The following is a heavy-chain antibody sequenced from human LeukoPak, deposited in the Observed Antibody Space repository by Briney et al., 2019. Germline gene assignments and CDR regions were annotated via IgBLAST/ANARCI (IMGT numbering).Heavy chain of an antibody. CDR2: IYYSGST. V-gene: IGHV4-39*01. CDR1: GGSISSSSDF. J-gene: IGHJ4*02. Sequence: SETLSLTCTVSGGSISSSSDFWGWIRQPPGKGLEWIGSIYYSGSTYYNPSLKSRVTISVDTSKKQSSLKLNSVTAADTAVYYCARQRSYGSGIDYWGQGTLVTVSS. CDR3: ARQRSYGSGIDY. D-gene: IGHD3-10*01.